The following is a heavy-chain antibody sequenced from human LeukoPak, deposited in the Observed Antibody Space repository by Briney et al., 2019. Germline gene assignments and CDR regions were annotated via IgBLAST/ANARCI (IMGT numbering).Heavy chain of an antibody. J-gene: IGHJ2*01. V-gene: IGHV3-30*01. CDR3: ARAPAPHFDL. Sequence: GRSLRLSCAASGFTFSSYAMHWVRQAPGKGLEWVAVISYDGSNKYYADSVKGRFTISRDNSKNTLYLQMNSLRAEDTAVYYCARAPAPHFDLWGRGTLVTVS. CDR1: GFTFSSYA. CDR2: ISYDGSNK.